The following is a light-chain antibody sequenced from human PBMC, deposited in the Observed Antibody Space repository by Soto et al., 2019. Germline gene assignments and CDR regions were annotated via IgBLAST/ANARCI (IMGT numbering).Light chain of an antibody. CDR2: SNN. Sequence: QSVLTQPPSASGTPGQRVTTPCPGSSSNIGKNSVYWYQQFPGTAPKLLIYSNNKRPSGVPDRFSASKSGTSASLAISGLRSEDEADYYCAAWDDGLSGYVFGTGTKVTVL. V-gene: IGLV1-47*02. CDR3: AAWDDGLSGYV. J-gene: IGLJ1*01. CDR1: SSNIGKNS.